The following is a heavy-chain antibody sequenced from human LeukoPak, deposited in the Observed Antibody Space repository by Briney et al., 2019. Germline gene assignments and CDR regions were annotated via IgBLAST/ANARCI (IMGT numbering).Heavy chain of an antibody. V-gene: IGHV3-30*04. CDR1: GFTFSSYA. Sequence: GGPLRLSCAASGFTFSSYAMHWVRQAPGKGLEWVAVISYDGSNKYYADSVKGRFTISRDNSKNTLYLQMDSLRAEDTAVYHCAKDQRGGYYDSSFSTNFDYWGQGTLVTVSS. D-gene: IGHD3-22*01. J-gene: IGHJ4*02. CDR2: ISYDGSNK. CDR3: AKDQRGGYYDSSFSTNFDY.